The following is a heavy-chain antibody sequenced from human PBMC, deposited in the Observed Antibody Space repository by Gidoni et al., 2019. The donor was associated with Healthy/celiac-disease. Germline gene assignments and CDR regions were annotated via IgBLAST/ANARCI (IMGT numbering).Heavy chain of an antibody. J-gene: IGHJ4*02. D-gene: IGHD5-12*01. Sequence: EVQLVESGGGLIQPGGSLRLSCAASGFTVRSNYMSWVRQAPGKGLEWVSVIYSGGSTYYADSVKGRFTISRDNSKNTLYLQMNSLRAEDTAVYYCARLHGIVATSHFDYWGQGTLVTVSS. CDR2: IYSGGST. CDR1: GFTVRSNY. V-gene: IGHV3-53*01. CDR3: ARLHGIVATSHFDY.